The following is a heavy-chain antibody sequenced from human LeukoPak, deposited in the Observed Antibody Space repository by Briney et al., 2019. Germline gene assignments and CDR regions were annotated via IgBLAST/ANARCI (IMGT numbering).Heavy chain of an antibody. CDR3: ARDRDWAFDY. CDR1: GFTFRLYS. Sequence: GGSLRLSCAASGFTFRLYSMNWVRQAPGKRLEWVSYIRSSDGAIAYADSVMGRFTISRDDAKNSLYLQMNSLRDEDTAVYYCARDRDWAFDYWGQGTLITVSS. J-gene: IGHJ4*02. CDR2: IRSSDGAI. V-gene: IGHV3-48*02. D-gene: IGHD3-9*01.